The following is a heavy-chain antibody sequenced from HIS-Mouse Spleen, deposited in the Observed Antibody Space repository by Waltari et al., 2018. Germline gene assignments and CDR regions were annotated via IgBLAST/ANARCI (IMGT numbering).Heavy chain of an antibody. J-gene: IGHJ3*02. CDR3: ARAGPSSIAARPAFDI. Sequence: QLQLQESGPGLVKPSETLSLTCTVSGGSISSSSYYWGWILQPPGKGLVWIGSIYYSGSTYYNPSLKSRVTISVDTSKNQFSLKLSSVTAADTAVYYCARAGPSSIAARPAFDIWGQGTMVTVSS. V-gene: IGHV4-39*07. CDR1: GGSISSSSYY. D-gene: IGHD6-6*01. CDR2: IYYSGST.